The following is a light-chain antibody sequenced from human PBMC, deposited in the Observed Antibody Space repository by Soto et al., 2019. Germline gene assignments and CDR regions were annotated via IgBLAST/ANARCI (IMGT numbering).Light chain of an antibody. CDR2: GGS. CDR3: LQYGSSPRT. V-gene: IGKV3-20*01. CDR1: QSANSNY. Sequence: ELVLTQSPGTLSLSPGARATLSCRASQSANSNYLAWYRHKPGQAPRLLIYGGSTRATGIPDRFSGSGSGTDFTLTISRLEPEDFAVYYCLQYGSSPRTFGQGTKVDIK. J-gene: IGKJ1*01.